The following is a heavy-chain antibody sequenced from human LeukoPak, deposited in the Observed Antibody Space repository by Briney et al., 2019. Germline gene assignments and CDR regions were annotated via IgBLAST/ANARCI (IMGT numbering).Heavy chain of an antibody. CDR3: AKDSSSWYYYYYYMDV. V-gene: IGHV3-30*02. J-gene: IGHJ6*03. CDR1: GFTFSSYG. Sequence: SGGSLRLSCAASGFTFSSYGMHWVRQAPGKGLEWVAFIRYDGSNKYYADSVKGRFTISRDNSKNTLYLQMNSLRAEDTAVYYCAKDSSSWYYYYYYMDVWGKGTTVTISS. CDR2: IRYDGSNK. D-gene: IGHD6-13*01.